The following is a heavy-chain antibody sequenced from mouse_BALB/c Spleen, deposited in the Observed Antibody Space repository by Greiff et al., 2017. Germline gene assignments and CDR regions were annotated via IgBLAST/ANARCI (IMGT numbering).Heavy chain of an antibody. J-gene: IGHJ4*01. CDR3: ARGLRHYAMDY. D-gene: IGHD1-1*01. CDR1: GYSFTGYF. V-gene: IGHV1-20*02. CDR2: INPYNGDT. Sequence: EVKLMESGPELVKPGASVKISCKASGYSFTGYFMNWVMQSHGKSLEWIGRINPYNGDTFYNQKFKGKATLTVDKSSSTAHMELRSLASEDSAVYYCARGLRHYAMDYWGQGTSVTVSS.